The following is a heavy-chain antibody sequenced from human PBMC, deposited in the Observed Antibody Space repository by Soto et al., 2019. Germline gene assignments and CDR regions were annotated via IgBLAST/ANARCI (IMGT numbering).Heavy chain of an antibody. V-gene: IGHV3-48*01. CDR1: GFTFSSYS. Sequence: GGSLRLSCAASGFTFSSYSMNWVRQAPGKGLEWVSYISSSSSTIYYADSVKGRFTISRDNAKNTLYLQMNSLRAEDTAMYYCAKDAPYYYDSSGYYGPFDYWGQGTLVTVSS. J-gene: IGHJ4*02. D-gene: IGHD3-22*01. CDR3: AKDAPYYYDSSGYYGPFDY. CDR2: ISSSSSTI.